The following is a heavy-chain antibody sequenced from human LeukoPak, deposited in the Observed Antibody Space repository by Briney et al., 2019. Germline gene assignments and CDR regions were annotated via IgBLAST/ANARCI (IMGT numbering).Heavy chain of an antibody. CDR1: GFTFDDYA. Sequence: GGSLRLSCAASGFTFDDYAMHWVRQAPGKGLEWVSGISWNSGSIGYADSVKGRFTISRDNAKNSLYLQMNSLRAEDMALYYCAKAYSSGWFSGSWFDPWGQGTLVTVSS. CDR2: ISWNSGSI. D-gene: IGHD6-19*01. J-gene: IGHJ5*02. CDR3: AKAYSSGWFSGSWFDP. V-gene: IGHV3-9*03.